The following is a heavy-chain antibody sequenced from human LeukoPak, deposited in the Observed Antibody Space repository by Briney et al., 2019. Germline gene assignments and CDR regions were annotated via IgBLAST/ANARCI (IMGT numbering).Heavy chain of an antibody. CDR3: AKGLKVVAGSGPVDYYYYMDV. J-gene: IGHJ6*03. Sequence: PGGTLRLSCAASGFTFRNYGMSWVRQAPGKGLEWVSGISGSGGSTYYAASVKGRFIISRDNSKNTLYLQMNSLRTEDTAIFYCAKGLKVVAGSGPVDYYYYMDVWGEGTTVTISS. CDR2: ISGSGGST. CDR1: GFTFRNYG. V-gene: IGHV3-23*01. D-gene: IGHD6-19*01.